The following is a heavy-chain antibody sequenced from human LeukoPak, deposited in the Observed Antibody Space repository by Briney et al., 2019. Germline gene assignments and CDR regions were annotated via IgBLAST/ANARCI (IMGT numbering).Heavy chain of an antibody. V-gene: IGHV3-30*18. CDR1: GFSFSSYG. Sequence: GGSLRLSCAASGFSFSSYGMYWVRQAPGKGLEWVAVISYDGSNKYYADSVKGRFTISRDNSKNTLYLQMNSLRAEDTAVYYCAKGGVPVVSPAVNWGQGTLVTVSS. CDR2: ISYDGSNK. J-gene: IGHJ4*02. D-gene: IGHD2-2*01. CDR3: AKGGVPVVSPAVN.